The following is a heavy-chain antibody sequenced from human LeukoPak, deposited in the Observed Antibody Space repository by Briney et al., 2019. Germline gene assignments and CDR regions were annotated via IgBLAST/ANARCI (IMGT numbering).Heavy chain of an antibody. CDR1: GYTFTSYG. CDR3: ARARTPLYYYDSSGYYPTFDY. CDR2: ISAYNGNT. D-gene: IGHD3-22*01. J-gene: IGHJ4*02. V-gene: IGHV1-18*01. Sequence: ASVTVSCKASGYTFTSYGISWVRQAPGQGLEWMGWISAYNGNTNYAQKLQGRVTMTTDTSTSTAYMELRSLRSDDTAVYYCARARTPLYYYDSSGYYPTFDYWGQGTLVTVSS.